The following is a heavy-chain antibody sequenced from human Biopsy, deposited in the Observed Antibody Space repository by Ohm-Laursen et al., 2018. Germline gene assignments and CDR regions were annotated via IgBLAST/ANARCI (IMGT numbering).Heavy chain of an antibody. J-gene: IGHJ6*02. V-gene: IGHV1-69*04. Sequence: SSVKVSCKASGGIFSRYVMSWARQAPGQGLEWMGRIIPLLGITNYAERFQGRVTISVDRSTSTAYMELSSLKSEDTAVYYCAREYPEGDVWGQGTSVTVSS. CDR3: AREYPEGDV. CDR1: GGIFSRYV. CDR2: IIPLLGIT. D-gene: IGHD2-2*02.